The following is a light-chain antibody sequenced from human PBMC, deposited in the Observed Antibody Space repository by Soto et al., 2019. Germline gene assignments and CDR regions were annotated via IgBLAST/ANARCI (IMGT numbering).Light chain of an antibody. V-gene: IGLV1-47*01. Sequence: QSVLTQPPSASATPGQRGTISCSGSSSNIGSNYVYWYQQLPGAAPKLLIFRNTQRTSGVPDRFSGSKSGTSASLAISGLRSEEEADYYCAAWDDSLSAVVFGGGTKLTVL. CDR2: RNT. CDR1: SSNIGSNY. J-gene: IGLJ2*01. CDR3: AAWDDSLSAVV.